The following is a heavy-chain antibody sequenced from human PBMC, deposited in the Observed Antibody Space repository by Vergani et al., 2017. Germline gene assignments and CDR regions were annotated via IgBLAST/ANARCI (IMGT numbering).Heavy chain of an antibody. V-gene: IGHV7-4-1*02. J-gene: IGHJ4*02. CDR2: INTNTGNP. CDR3: ARLTPGIAAAGFDY. CDR1: GGTFSSYA. Sequence: QVQLVQSGAEVKKPGSSVKVSCKASGGTFSSYAMNWVRQAPGQGLEWMGWINTNTGNPTYAQGFTGRFVFSLDTSVSTAYLQISSLKAEDTAVYYCARLTPGIAAAGFDYWGQGTLVTVSS. D-gene: IGHD6-13*01.